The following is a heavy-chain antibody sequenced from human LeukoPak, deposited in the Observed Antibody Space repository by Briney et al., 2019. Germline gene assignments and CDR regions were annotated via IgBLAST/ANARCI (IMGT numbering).Heavy chain of an antibody. J-gene: IGHJ5*02. CDR3: AHNMWYGRFDP. V-gene: IGHV2-5*01. Sequence: SGPTLVKPTQTLTLTCTFSGFSLTTYGEGVAWIRQPPGKALEWLALIHWNDDKRYSSSLKSRLTITKDTAKNQVVLTMTNMDPVDTATYFCAHNMWYGRFDPWGQGTLVTVSS. CDR1: GFSLTTYGEG. CDR2: IHWNDDK. D-gene: IGHD2-15*01.